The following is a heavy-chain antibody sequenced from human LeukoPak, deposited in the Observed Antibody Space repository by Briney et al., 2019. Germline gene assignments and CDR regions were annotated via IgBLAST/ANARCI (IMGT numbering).Heavy chain of an antibody. V-gene: IGHV6-1*01. CDR2: TYYRSKWYN. D-gene: IGHD3-10*01. Sequence: SQTLSLTCAISGDSVSSNSAAWNWIRQSPSRGLEWLGGTYYRSKWYNDYAVSVKSRITINPDTSKNQFSLQLNSVTPEDTAVYYCARSRVRGVIIPNWFDPWGQGTLVTVSS. CDR3: ARSRVRGVIIPNWFDP. J-gene: IGHJ5*02. CDR1: GDSVSSNSAA.